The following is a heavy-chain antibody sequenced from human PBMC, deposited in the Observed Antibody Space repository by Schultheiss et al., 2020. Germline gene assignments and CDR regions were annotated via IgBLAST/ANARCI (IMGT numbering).Heavy chain of an antibody. J-gene: IGHJ6*04. Sequence: GASLRLSCAASGFTFSDYYMSWIRQAPGKGLEWVSYISSSGSTIYYADSVKGRFTISRDNAKNSLYLQMNSLRAEDTAVYYCARDSPVRFLYGIDVWGKGTTVTVSS. CDR3: ARDSPVRFLYGIDV. V-gene: IGHV3-11*01. CDR1: GFTFSDYY. D-gene: IGHD3-3*01. CDR2: ISSSGSTI.